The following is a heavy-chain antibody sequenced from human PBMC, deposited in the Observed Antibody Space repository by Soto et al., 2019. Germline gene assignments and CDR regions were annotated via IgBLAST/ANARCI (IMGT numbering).Heavy chain of an antibody. CDR1: GYSFMSND. CDR2: MNANSGDT. CDR3: ARDSTSPDY. V-gene: IGHV1-8*01. J-gene: IGHJ4*02. Sequence: ASVKVSCKASGYSFMSNDITWVRQASGQGLEWMGWMNANSGDTAYAQKFQGRVTMTRNTSISTAYMELSSLKFEDTAIYFCARDSTSPDYWGQGTLVTVSS. D-gene: IGHD2-2*01.